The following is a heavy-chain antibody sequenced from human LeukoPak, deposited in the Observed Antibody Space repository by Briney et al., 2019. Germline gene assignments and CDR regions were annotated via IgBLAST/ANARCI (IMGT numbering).Heavy chain of an antibody. Sequence: PSETLSLTCAVYGGSFSGYYWNWVRQPPEKGLEWIGEINHSGSTNYNPSLKSRVTISVDTSKTQFSLKLSSVTAADTAVYYCASTRGYWGQGTLVTVSS. CDR1: GGSFSGYY. CDR2: INHSGST. J-gene: IGHJ4*02. V-gene: IGHV4-34*01. D-gene: IGHD3-10*01. CDR3: ASTRGY.